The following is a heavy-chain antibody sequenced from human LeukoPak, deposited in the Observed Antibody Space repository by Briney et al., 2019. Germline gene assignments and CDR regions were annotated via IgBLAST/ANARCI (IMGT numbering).Heavy chain of an antibody. D-gene: IGHD2-15*01. CDR3: ARRYCSGGSCYTRYYGMDV. CDR1: GFTFSSYW. V-gene: IGHV3-74*01. CDR2: INSDGSFT. Sequence: GGSLRLSCAASGFTFSSYWMHWVRQAPGKGLVWVSRINSDGSFTNYADSVKGRFTISRDNAKNTLYLQMNSLRVEDTAAYYCARRYCSGGSCYTRYYGMDVWGQGSTVTVSS. J-gene: IGHJ6*02.